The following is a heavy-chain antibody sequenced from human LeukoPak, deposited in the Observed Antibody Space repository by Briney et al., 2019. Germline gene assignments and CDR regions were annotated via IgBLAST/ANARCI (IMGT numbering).Heavy chain of an antibody. V-gene: IGHV3-23*01. CDR2: IRGSGDRT. CDR3: ARPSVDGHYGRFGY. D-gene: IGHD6-19*01. CDR1: GFTFSSYA. Sequence: PGGSLRLSCAASGFTFSSYAMSWVRQAPGKGLEWVSLIRGSGDRTYYADSVKGRFTISRNNSKDTVYLQMKSLRAEDTALYYCARPSVDGHYGRFGYWGQGTLVTVSS. J-gene: IGHJ4*02.